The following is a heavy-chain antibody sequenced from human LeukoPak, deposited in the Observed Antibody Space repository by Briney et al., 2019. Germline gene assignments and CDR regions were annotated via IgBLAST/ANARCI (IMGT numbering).Heavy chain of an antibody. V-gene: IGHV5-51*01. J-gene: IGHJ4*02. Sequence: GESLKISCKGSGYRFTSYWIGWVRQMPGKGLEWMGIIYPGDSDTRYSPSFQGQVTISADKSISTAYLQWSRLKASDTAMYYCARPLMVRGEGFYFHHWGQGALVTVSS. CDR2: IYPGDSDT. CDR1: GYRFTSYW. D-gene: IGHD3-10*01. CDR3: ARPLMVRGEGFYFHH.